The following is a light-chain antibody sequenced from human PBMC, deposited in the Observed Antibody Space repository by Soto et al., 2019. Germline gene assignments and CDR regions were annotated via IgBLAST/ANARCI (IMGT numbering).Light chain of an antibody. J-gene: IGKJ4*01. CDR3: QHYNNWPLT. Sequence: IVMTQSPATLSVSPWERATLSCRASQSVSSNLAWYQQKPGQAPRLLIYGASTRATGIPARLSGSGSGTEFTLTINSPQSEDFAVYYCQHYNNWPLTFGGGTKVDIK. CDR2: GAS. CDR1: QSVSSN. V-gene: IGKV3-15*01.